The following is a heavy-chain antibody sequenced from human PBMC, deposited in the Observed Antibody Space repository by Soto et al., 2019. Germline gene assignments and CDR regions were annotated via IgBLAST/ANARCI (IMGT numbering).Heavy chain of an antibody. CDR1: GFTFRSFT. Sequence: GGSLRLSCAASGFTFRSFTMNWVRQAPGRGLEWVSTISSNSTDIYHTDALRGRFTISRDNAKNSLHLQMNSLRAEDTAVYYCTRDASRDSSARGWFDPWGPGTLVTVSS. CDR3: TRDASRDSSARGWFDP. D-gene: IGHD6-13*01. J-gene: IGHJ5*02. CDR2: ISSNSTDI. V-gene: IGHV3-21*01.